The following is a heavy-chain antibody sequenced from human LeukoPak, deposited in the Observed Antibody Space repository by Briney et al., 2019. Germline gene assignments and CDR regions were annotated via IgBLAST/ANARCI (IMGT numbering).Heavy chain of an antibody. D-gene: IGHD6-19*01. CDR3: AKESEGGGWYLWDY. J-gene: IGHJ4*02. CDR1: GFTFSSYA. Sequence: GGSLRLSCAASGFTFSSYAMSWVRQAPGKGLEWVSAINGSGGSTYYADSVKGRFTISRDNSKNTLYLQMNSLRAEDTAVYYCAKESEGGGWYLWDYWGQGTLVTVSS. CDR2: INGSGGST. V-gene: IGHV3-23*01.